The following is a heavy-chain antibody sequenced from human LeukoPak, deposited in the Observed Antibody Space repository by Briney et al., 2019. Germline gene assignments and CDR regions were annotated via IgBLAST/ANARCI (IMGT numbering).Heavy chain of an antibody. CDR1: GFTFSSYA. CDR2: ISYDGSNK. J-gene: IGHJ6*02. Sequence: PGGSLRLSCAASGFTFSSYAMHWVRQAPGKGLEWVAVISYDGSNKYYADSVKGRFTISRDNSKNTLYLQMNSLRAEDTAVYHCAREGQSMDVWGQGTTVTVSS. V-gene: IGHV3-30*04. CDR3: AREGQSMDV.